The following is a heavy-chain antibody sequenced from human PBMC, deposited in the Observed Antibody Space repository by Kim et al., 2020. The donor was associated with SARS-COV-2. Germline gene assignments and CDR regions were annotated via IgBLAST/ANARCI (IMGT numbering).Heavy chain of an antibody. CDR3: ARHVRAEAAAGTRQRGSACYFEL. CDR1: GGSISSSSYY. CDR2: IYYSGST. J-gene: IGHJ2*01. D-gene: IGHD6-13*01. V-gene: IGHV4-39*01. Sequence: SETLSLTCTVSGGSISSSSYYWGWIRQPPGKGLEWIGSIYYSGSTYYNPSLKSRVTISVDTSKNQFSLKLSSVTAADTAVYYCARHVRAEAAAGTRQRGSACYFELWGRGTLVTVSS.